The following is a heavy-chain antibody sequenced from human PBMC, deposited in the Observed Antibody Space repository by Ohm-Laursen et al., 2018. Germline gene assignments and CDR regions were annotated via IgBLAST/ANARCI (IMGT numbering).Heavy chain of an antibody. CDR3: ARVSKQWELLLDGFDI. J-gene: IGHJ3*02. Sequence: SLRLSCAASGFTFSDYYMSWVRQAPGKGLEWVSYTSSSGSTIYYADSVKGLFTISRDNAKNSLYLQMNSLRAEDTAVYYCARVSKQWELLLDGFDIWGQGTMVTVSS. V-gene: IGHV3-11*01. CDR2: TSSSGSTI. D-gene: IGHD1-26*01. CDR1: GFTFSDYY.